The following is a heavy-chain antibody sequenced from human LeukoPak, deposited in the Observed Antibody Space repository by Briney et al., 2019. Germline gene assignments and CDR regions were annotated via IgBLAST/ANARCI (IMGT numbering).Heavy chain of an antibody. CDR2: INHSGST. CDR3: ARGTGGWYSDWFDP. V-gene: IGHV4-34*01. CDR1: GGSFSGYY. Sequence: SETLSLTCAVYGGSFSGYYWSWIRQPPGKGLEWIGEINHSGSTNYNPSLKSRVTISVDTSKSQFSLKLSSVTAADTAVYYCARGTGGWYSDWFDPWGQGTLVTVSS. D-gene: IGHD6-19*01. J-gene: IGHJ5*02.